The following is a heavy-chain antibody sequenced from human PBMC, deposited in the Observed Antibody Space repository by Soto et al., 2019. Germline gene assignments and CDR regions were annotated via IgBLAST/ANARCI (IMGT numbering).Heavy chain of an antibody. J-gene: IGHJ6*02. Sequence: SVKVSFKASGGTFSSYAISWLRQAPLQVLDCMGGIIPIFGTANYAQKFQGRVTLTADESTRTAYMELSMLRSEDTAVYYCARKTTVPPADGMDVWGQGTTVPVSS. V-gene: IGHV1-69*13. D-gene: IGHD4-4*01. CDR3: ARKTTVPPADGMDV. CDR2: IIPIFGTA. CDR1: GGTFSSYA.